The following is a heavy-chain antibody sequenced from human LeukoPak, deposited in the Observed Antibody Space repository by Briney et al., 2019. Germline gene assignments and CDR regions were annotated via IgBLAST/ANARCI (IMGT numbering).Heavy chain of an antibody. Sequence: PGRSLRLSCVASGFTFTGHSMHWVRQAPGKGLEWVAVVGDDAKTIFYADSLKGRFTISRDNSKNTLYMQMNSLRAEDTALYYCAKENPHNDYWGQGTLVTVSS. J-gene: IGHJ4*02. V-gene: IGHV3-30*04. CDR2: VGDDAKTI. CDR3: AKENPHNDY. CDR1: GFTFTGHS.